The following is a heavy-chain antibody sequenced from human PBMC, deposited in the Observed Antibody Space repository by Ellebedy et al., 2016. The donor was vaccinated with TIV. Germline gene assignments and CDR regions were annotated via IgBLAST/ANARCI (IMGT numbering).Heavy chain of an antibody. Sequence: ASVKVSCKASGYTFSSFGISWVRQAPGQGLEWMGWISAYNGDTQSAQKIQDRVIMTTDTSTTTAYMERRSLRLDDTAVYYCARADGYRSGYRAADYWGQGTLVTVSS. CDR1: GYTFSSFG. CDR3: ARADGYRSGYRAADY. J-gene: IGHJ4*02. V-gene: IGHV1-18*01. CDR2: ISAYNGDT. D-gene: IGHD6-19*01.